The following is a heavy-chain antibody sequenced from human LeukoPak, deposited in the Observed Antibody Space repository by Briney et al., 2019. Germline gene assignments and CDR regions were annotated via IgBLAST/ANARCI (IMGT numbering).Heavy chain of an antibody. D-gene: IGHD1-26*01. V-gene: IGHV4-31*03. CDR3: ARDRNSGSYYRWFDP. Sequence: SQTLSLTCTVSGGSISSGGYYWSWIRQHPGKGLEWIGYIYYSGSTYYNPSLKSRVTISVDTSKNQFSLKLSSVTAADTAVYYCARDRNSGSYYRWFDPWGQGTLVTVSS. CDR1: GGSISSGGYY. J-gene: IGHJ5*02. CDR2: IYYSGST.